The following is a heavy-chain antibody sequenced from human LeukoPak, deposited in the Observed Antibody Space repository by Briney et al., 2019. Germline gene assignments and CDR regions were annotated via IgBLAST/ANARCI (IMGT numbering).Heavy chain of an antibody. CDR3: ARDDPHHYDSSGVWAFDI. J-gene: IGHJ3*02. Sequence: SVNVSCKASGGTFSSYAISWVRQAPGQGLEWMGGIIPIFGTANYAQKFQGRVTITADESTSTAYMELSSLRSEDTAVYYCARDDPHHYDSSGVWAFDIWGQGTMVTVSS. D-gene: IGHD3-22*01. CDR1: GGTFSSYA. CDR2: IIPIFGTA. V-gene: IGHV1-69*13.